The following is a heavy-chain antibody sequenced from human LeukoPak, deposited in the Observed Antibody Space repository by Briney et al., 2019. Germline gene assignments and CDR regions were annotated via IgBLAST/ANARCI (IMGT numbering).Heavy chain of an antibody. Sequence: GASVKVSCKASGGTFSSYAISWVRQAPGQGLEWMGGIIPIFGTASYAQKFQGRVTITADESTSTAYMELSSLRSEDTAVYYCAGSGYSSSWPEYYFDYWGQGTLVTVSS. CDR2: IIPIFGTA. J-gene: IGHJ4*02. CDR1: GGTFSSYA. V-gene: IGHV1-69*13. D-gene: IGHD6-13*01. CDR3: AGSGYSSSWPEYYFDY.